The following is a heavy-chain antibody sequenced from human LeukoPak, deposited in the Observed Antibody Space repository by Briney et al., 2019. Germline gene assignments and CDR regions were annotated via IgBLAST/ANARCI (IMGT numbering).Heavy chain of an antibody. D-gene: IGHD2-8*01. CDR2: IRSRAYGGTT. V-gene: IGHV3-49*04. J-gene: IGHJ4*02. CDR3: TRGVIGLRGFDY. CDR1: GFTFGDYA. Sequence: GGSLRLSCTASGFTFGDYAMSWGRQAPGKGLEWVGFIRSRAYGGTTENAASVKGRFTISRDDSKSIAYLQMNSLKTEDTAVYYCTRGVIGLRGFDYWGQGTLVTVSS.